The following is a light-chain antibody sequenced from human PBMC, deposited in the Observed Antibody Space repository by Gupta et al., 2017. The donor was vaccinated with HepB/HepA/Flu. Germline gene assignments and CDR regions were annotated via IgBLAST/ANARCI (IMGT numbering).Light chain of an antibody. J-gene: IGKJ4*01. CDR2: AAS. V-gene: IGKV1-39*01. Sequence: DIQMTQSPSSLSASVVDRVTITCRASQSISSYLNWYQQKLGKAPKLLIYAASSLQSGVPSRLSGSGSGTDFTLTISSLQHEDFATYYCQQSYSTTWLTFGGGTKVEIK. CDR1: QSISSY. CDR3: QQSYSTTWLT.